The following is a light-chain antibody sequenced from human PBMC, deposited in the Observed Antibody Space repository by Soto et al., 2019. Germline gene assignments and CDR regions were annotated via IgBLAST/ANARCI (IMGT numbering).Light chain of an antibody. J-gene: IGKJ5*01. V-gene: IGKV3-15*01. CDR1: QSVGTN. Sequence: EIVLTQSPRTLPVSPGERAILSCRASQSVGTNLAWYQQRPGQAPRLLVYGASNRATGIPARFIGSGSGTEFSLTISSLQSEDFAVYYCQQGANWSPISFGQGTRLDIK. CDR3: QQGANWSPIS. CDR2: GAS.